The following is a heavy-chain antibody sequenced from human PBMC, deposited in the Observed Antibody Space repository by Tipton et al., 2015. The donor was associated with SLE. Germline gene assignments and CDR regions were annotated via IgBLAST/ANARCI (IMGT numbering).Heavy chain of an antibody. CDR2: INHSGST. CDR1: GGSFSGYY. J-gene: IGHJ4*02. V-gene: IGHV4-34*01. CDR3: ASQDATRFDY. D-gene: IGHD5-12*01. Sequence: TLSLTCAVYGGSFSGYYWSWIRQPPGKGLEWIGEINHSGSTNYNPSLKSRVTISVDTSKNQFSLKLSSVTAADTAVYYCASQDATRFDYWGQGTLVTVSS.